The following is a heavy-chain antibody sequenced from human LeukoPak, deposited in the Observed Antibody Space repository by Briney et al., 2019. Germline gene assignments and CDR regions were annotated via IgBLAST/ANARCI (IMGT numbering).Heavy chain of an antibody. V-gene: IGHV3-53*01. CDR3: ARAETAAGSY. D-gene: IGHD6-13*01. CDR2: IYTDGST. Sequence: QPGGSLRLSCTASGFSVSSNYMSWVRQAPGRGLEWVSVIYTDGSTNYADSVKGRLTISRDNSKNTAYLQMNNLRAEDTAVYYCARAETAAGSYWGQGTLVTVSS. J-gene: IGHJ4*02. CDR1: GFSVSSNY.